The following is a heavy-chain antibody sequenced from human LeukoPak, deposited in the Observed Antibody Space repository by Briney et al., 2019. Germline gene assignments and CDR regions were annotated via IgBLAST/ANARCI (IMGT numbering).Heavy chain of an antibody. J-gene: IGHJ4*02. CDR3: ASPPFGSSLAAEWDY. V-gene: IGHV1-2*06. CDR2: INPNSGGT. Sequence: ASVKVSCKASGYTFTGYYMHWVRQAPGQGLEWMGRINPNSGGTNYAQKFQGRVTMTRDTSISTAYMELSSLRSEDTAVYYCASPPFGSSLAAEWDYWGQGTLVTVSS. CDR1: GYTFTGYY. D-gene: IGHD6-13*01.